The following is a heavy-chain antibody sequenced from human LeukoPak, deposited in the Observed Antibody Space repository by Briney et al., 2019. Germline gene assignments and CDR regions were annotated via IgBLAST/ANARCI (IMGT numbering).Heavy chain of an antibody. Sequence: ASVKVSCKVSGYTLTELSMHWVRQAPGKGLEWMGGFDPEDGETIYAQKFQGRVTITTDESTSTAYMELSSLRSEDTAVYYCARAEGYCSSTSCYTGGYFDYWGQGTLVTVSS. J-gene: IGHJ4*02. CDR1: GYTLTELS. V-gene: IGHV1-24*01. CDR3: ARAEGYCSSTSCYTGGYFDY. CDR2: FDPEDGET. D-gene: IGHD2-2*02.